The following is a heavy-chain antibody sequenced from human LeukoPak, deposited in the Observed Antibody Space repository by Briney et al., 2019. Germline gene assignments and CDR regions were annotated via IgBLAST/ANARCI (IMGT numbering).Heavy chain of an antibody. V-gene: IGHV3-43D*03. CDR1: GYTFDDYA. CDR2: ITWDGGNT. Sequence: GGSLRLSCVASGYTFDDYAMHWVRQAPGKGLEWVSLITWDGGNTYYGDSVKGRFTMSRDNSKNSLFLQMNSLRPEDTAFYYCAKDRGAGFDSGYYGPPSLIDYWGQGTLVTVSS. CDR3: AKDRGAGFDSGYYGPPSLIDY. J-gene: IGHJ4*02. D-gene: IGHD4-17*01.